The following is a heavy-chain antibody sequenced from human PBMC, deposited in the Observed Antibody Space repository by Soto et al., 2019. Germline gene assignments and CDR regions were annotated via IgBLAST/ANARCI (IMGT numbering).Heavy chain of an antibody. CDR2: IYSGGST. CDR1: GLTASSNY. Sequence: GGSLRLSCAAHGLTASSNYRSWVRQAAGKGLEWVSVIYSGGSTYYADSVKGRFTISRDNSKNTLYLQMNSLRAEDTAVYYCARDSDSSGEYFQHWGQGTLVTVSS. D-gene: IGHD3-22*01. V-gene: IGHV3-53*01. CDR3: ARDSDSSGEYFQH. J-gene: IGHJ1*01.